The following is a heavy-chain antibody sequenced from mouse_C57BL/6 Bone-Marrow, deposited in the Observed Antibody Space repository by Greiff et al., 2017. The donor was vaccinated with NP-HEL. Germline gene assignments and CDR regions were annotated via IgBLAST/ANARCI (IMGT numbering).Heavy chain of an antibody. V-gene: IGHV1-76*01. CDR3: ARLAAQATWFAY. CDR2: IYPGSGNT. J-gene: IGHJ3*01. Sequence: VKLQESGAELVRPGASVKLSCKASGYTFTDYYINWVKQRPGQGLEWIARIYPGSGNTYYNEKFKGKATLTAEKSSSTAYMQLSSLTSEDSAVYFCARLAAQATWFAYWGQGTLVTVSA. D-gene: IGHD3-2*02. CDR1: GYTFTDYY.